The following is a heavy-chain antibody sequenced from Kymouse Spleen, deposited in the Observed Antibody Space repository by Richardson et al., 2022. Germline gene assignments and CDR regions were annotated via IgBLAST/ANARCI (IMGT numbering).Heavy chain of an antibody. CDR3: ASHTVYGSGSYHY. CDR1: GFTFSSYS. CDR2: ISSSSSYI. D-gene: IGHD3-10*01. Sequence: EVQLVESGGGLVKPGGSLRLSCAASGFTFSSYSMNWVRQAPGKGLEWVSSISSSSSYIYYADSVKGRFTISRDNAKNSLYLQMNSLRAEDTAVYYCASHTVYGSGSYHYWGQGTLVTVSS. V-gene: IGHV3-21*03. J-gene: IGHJ4*02.